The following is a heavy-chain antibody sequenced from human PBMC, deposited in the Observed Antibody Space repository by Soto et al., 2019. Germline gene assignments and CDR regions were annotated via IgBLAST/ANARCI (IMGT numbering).Heavy chain of an antibody. D-gene: IGHD5-18*01. J-gene: IGHJ4*02. CDR2: IYYSGST. CDR3: ARLDTRGYNPGGWY. CDR1: GGSISSGGYY. Sequence: QVQLQESGPGLVKPSQTLSLTCTVSGGSISSGGYYWSWIRQHPGKGLEWIGYIYYSGSTYYNPSLNIRVTISLDTSKHQFSLKLSSVTAADTAVYYCARLDTRGYNPGGWYWGQGTLVTVSS. V-gene: IGHV4-31*03.